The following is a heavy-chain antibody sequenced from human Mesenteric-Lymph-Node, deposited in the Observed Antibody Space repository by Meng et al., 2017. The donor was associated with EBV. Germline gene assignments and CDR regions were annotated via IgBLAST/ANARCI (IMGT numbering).Heavy chain of an antibody. V-gene: IGHV1-18*01. D-gene: IGHD3/OR15-3a*01. Sequence: VQLGESGGGGKKLGASGGVSGKVCGYTYTSCGIIGVRQAPGQGLEGVGWISAYNGNTNYAQKVQGRVTMTTDTSTTTAYMELRRLRSDDTAVYYCAREGDWTTFDYWGQGTLVTVSS. CDR1: GYTYTSCG. CDR3: AREGDWTTFDY. CDR2: ISAYNGNT. J-gene: IGHJ4*02.